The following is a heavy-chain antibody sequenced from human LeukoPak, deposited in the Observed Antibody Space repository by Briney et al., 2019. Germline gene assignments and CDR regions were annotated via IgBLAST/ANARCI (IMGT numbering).Heavy chain of an antibody. CDR3: AKLTGRNNFDY. CDR1: GFAFTTYA. J-gene: IGHJ4*02. CDR2: ISSSGDST. V-gene: IGHV3-23*01. Sequence: GGSLRLSCAASGFAFTTYAMSWVRQAPGKGLEWVSVISSSGDSTYYADSVKGRFTVPRDNPKNTLYLQMNSLRAEDTAVYYCAKLTGRNNFDYWGQGTLVTVSS.